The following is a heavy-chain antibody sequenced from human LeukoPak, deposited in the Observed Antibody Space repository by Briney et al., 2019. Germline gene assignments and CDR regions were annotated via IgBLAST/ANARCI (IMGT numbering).Heavy chain of an antibody. V-gene: IGHV1-24*01. J-gene: IGHJ5*02. D-gene: IGHD6-13*01. CDR1: GYTITELS. CDR3: ATDPGGYSKPGFDP. CDR2: FDPEDGET. Sequence: ASVRVSCKVSGYTITELSMHWVRQAPGKGLEWMGGFDPEDGETIYAQKFQGRVTMTEDTSTDTAYMELSSLRSEDTAVYYCATDPGGYSKPGFDPWGQGTLVTVSS.